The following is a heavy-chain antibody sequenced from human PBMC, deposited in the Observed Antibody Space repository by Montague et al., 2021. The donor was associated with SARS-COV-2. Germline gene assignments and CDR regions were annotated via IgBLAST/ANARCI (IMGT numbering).Heavy chain of an antibody. D-gene: IGHD5-18*01. J-gene: IGHJ6*02. CDR2: ISSSSSYI. CDR3: ARGGYSYGTGYYYYYGMDV. CDR1: GFTFSSYS. Sequence: SRRLSCAASGFTFSSYSMNWVRQAPGKGLEWVSSISSSSSYIYYADSVKGRFTISRDNAKNSLYLQMNSLRAEDTAVYYCARGGYSYGTGYYYYYGMDVWGQGTTVTVSS. V-gene: IGHV3-21*01.